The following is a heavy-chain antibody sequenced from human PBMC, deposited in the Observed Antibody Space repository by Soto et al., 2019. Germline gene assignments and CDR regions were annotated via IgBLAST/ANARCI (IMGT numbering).Heavy chain of an antibody. Sequence: SETLSLTCTVSGGSISSSSYYWGWIRQPPGKGLEWIGSIYYSGSTYYNPSLKSRVTISVDTSKNQFSLKLSSVTAADTAVFYGARDPTYFYDSSGYYDYWGQGTLVTVSS. CDR3: ARDPTYFYDSSGYYDY. J-gene: IGHJ4*02. CDR2: IYYSGST. CDR1: GGSISSSSYY. D-gene: IGHD3-22*01. V-gene: IGHV4-39*02.